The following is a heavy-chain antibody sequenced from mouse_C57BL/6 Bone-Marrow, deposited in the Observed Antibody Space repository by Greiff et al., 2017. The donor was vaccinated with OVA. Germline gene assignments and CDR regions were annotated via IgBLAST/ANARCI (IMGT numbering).Heavy chain of an antibody. V-gene: IGHV1-59*01. J-gene: IGHJ4*01. CDR2: IDPSDSDT. CDR1: GYTFTSYW. Sequence: QVQLQQSGAELVRPGTSVKLSCKASGYTFTSYWMHWVKQRPGQGLEWIGVIDPSDSDTNYNQKFKGKATLTVDTSSSTAYMQLSSLTSEDSAVYYWARSSDPTLGYYYAMDYGGKGTSVTVPS. CDR3: ARSSDPTLGYYYAMDY. D-gene: IGHD2-10*01.